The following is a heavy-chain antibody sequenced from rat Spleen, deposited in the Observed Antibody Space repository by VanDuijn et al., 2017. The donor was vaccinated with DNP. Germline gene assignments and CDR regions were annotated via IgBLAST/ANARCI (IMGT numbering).Heavy chain of an antibody. J-gene: IGHJ4*01. Sequence: EVQLVESGGGLVQPGRSLKLSCAVSGFTFSDYYMAWVRQAPAKGLEWVATISYNGGSPYYRDSVRGRFTISRDNAKSSLYLQMNSLRSEDTATYYCTRINYGGYYYVMDVWGQGASVTVSS. V-gene: IGHV5-20*01. CDR2: ISYNGGSP. CDR3: TRINYGGYYYVMDV. CDR1: GFTFSDYY. D-gene: IGHD1-11*01.